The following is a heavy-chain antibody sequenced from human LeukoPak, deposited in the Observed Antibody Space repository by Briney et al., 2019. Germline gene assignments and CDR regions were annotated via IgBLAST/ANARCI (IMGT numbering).Heavy chain of an antibody. J-gene: IGHJ4*02. CDR2: IYSGGST. V-gene: IGHV3-53*01. D-gene: IGHD1-26*01. CDR3: VRQDSGSYLGGY. CDR1: GFTVSSNY. Sequence: GGSLRLSCAASGFTVSSNYMSWVRQAPGKGLEWVSVIYSGGSTYYADSVKGRFTIFRDNAKKTLYLQMNSLRAEDTAVYYCVRQDSGSYLGGYWGQGTLVTVSS.